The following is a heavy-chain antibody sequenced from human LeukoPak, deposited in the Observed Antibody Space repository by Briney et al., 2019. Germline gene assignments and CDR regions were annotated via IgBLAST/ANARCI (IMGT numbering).Heavy chain of an antibody. CDR2: IGAYNGNT. J-gene: IGHJ4*02. CDR3: ARDRLKVYCSSTSCWPPFGY. CDR1: GYTFTSYG. D-gene: IGHD2-2*01. V-gene: IGHV1-18*01. Sequence: ASVKVSCKASGYTFTSYGISWVRQAPGQGLEWMGWIGAYNGNTNYAQKLQGRVTMTTDTSTSTAYMELRSLRSDDTAVYYCARDRLKVYCSSTSCWPPFGYWGQGTLVTVSS.